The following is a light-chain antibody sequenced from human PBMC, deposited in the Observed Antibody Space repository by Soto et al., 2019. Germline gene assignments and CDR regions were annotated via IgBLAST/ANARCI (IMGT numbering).Light chain of an antibody. CDR2: SND. J-gene: IGLJ1*01. V-gene: IGLV1-44*01. CDR3: VAWDDSLNGYV. Sequence: QSVLTQPPSASGTPGQRVTFSCSGSSSNIGTNAVSWYQQLPGAAPKLLIKSNDQRPSGVPDRFSGSKSGASASLAIRGLQSEDEADYYCVAWDDSLNGYVFGTGTKLTVL. CDR1: SSNIGTNA.